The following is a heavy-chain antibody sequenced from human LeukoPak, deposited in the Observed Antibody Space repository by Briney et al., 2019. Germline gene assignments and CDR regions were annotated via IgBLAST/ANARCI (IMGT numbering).Heavy chain of an antibody. CDR2: IYYSGST. V-gene: IGHV4-39*01. CDR3: ARVTSSSVDY. CDR1: GGSISSSSYY. Sequence: SETLSLTCTVSGGSISSSSYYWGWIRQPPGKGLEWIGGIYYSGSTYYNPSLKSRVTISIDTSKNQFSLKLSSVTAADTAVYHCARVTSSSVDYWGQGTLVTVSS. J-gene: IGHJ4*02. D-gene: IGHD6-6*01.